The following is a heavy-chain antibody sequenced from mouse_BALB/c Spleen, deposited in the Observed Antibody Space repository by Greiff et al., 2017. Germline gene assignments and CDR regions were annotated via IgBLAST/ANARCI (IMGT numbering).Heavy chain of an antibody. CDR1: GFTFSDYY. CDR3: ARRGGDEAMDY. D-gene: IGHD1-1*02. CDR2: ISDGGSYT. V-gene: IGHV5-4*02. J-gene: IGHJ4*01. Sequence: EVKLEESGGGLVKPGGSLKLSCAASGFTFSDYYMYWVRQTPEKRLEWVATISDGGSYTYYPDSVKGRFTISRDNAKNNLYLQMSSLKSEDTAMYYCARRGGDEAMDYWGQGTSVTVSS.